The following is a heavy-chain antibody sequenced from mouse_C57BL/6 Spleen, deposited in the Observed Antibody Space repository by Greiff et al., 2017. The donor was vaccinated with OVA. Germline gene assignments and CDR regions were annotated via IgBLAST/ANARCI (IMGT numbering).Heavy chain of an antibody. Sequence: QVQLQQPGAELVKPGASVKMSCKASGYTFTSYWITWVKQRPGQGLEWIGDIYPGSGSTNYNEKFKSKATLTVDTSSSTAYMQLSSLTSEDSAVYYCASQARGIYYDYEGFAYWGQGTLVTVSA. CDR2: IYPGSGST. J-gene: IGHJ3*01. CDR3: ASQARGIYYDYEGFAY. D-gene: IGHD2-4*01. V-gene: IGHV1-55*01. CDR1: GYTFTSYW.